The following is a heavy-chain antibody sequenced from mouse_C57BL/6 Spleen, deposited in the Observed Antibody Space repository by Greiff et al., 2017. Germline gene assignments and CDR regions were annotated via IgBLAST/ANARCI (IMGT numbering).Heavy chain of an antibody. J-gene: IGHJ1*03. CDR3: ARKGYGYDWYFDV. Sequence: VQLQQSGPELVKPGASVKIPCKASGYTFTDYNMDWVKQSHGKSLEWIGDINPNNGGTIYNQKFKGKATLTVDKSSSTAYMELRSLTSEDTAVYYCARKGYGYDWYFDVWGTGTTVTVSS. CDR1: GYTFTDYN. V-gene: IGHV1-18*01. D-gene: IGHD2-2*01. CDR2: INPNNGGT.